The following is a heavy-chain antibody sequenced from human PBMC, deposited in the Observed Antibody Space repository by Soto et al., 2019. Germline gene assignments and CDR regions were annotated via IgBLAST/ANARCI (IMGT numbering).Heavy chain of an antibody. CDR1: GFTFSSYG. V-gene: IGHV3-30*03. J-gene: IGHJ4*02. CDR3: VLLDNWNDVLDY. CDR2: ISYDETNK. Sequence: PGGSLRLSCAASGFTFSSYGMHWVRQAPGKGLEWVAFISYDETNKYYADSVKGRFTISRDNSKNTLYLQMITLRAEDTAVYYCVLLDNWNDVLDYWGQGTLVTVSS. D-gene: IGHD1-20*01.